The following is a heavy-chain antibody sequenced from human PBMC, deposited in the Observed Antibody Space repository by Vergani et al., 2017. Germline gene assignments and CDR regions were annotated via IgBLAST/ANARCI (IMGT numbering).Heavy chain of an antibody. CDR2: IYSSGST. V-gene: IGHV4-61*02. CDR3: ARGTFLHAFDN. D-gene: IGHD1-26*01. CDR1: GDSISSGNYY. Sequence: QVQLQESGPGLLKPSQTLSLTCSVAGDSISSGNYYWNWIRLPAGKGLEWMGRIYSSGSTSYNPSIKSRITMSLDTSKNQFSLSLSSVTAADTAVYYCARGTFLHAFDNWGQGTVVTVSS. J-gene: IGHJ3*02.